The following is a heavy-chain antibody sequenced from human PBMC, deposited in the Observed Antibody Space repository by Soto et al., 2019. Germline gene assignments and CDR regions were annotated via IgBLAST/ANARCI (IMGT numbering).Heavy chain of an antibody. CDR3: AKENLGYRSSNSCTARNYYYGMDV. J-gene: IGHJ6*02. Sequence: SVKVSCKASGGTFSSYAISWVRQAPGQGLEWMGGIIPIFGTANYAQKFQGRVTITADESTSTAYMELSSLRSEDTAVYYCAKENLGYRSSNSCTARNYYYGMDVWGQGTTVTVSS. CDR1: GGTFSSYA. V-gene: IGHV1-69*13. D-gene: IGHD2-2*01. CDR2: IIPIFGTA.